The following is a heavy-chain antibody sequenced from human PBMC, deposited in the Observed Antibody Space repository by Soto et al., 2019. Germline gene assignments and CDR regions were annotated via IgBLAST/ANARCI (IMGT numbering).Heavy chain of an antibody. V-gene: IGHV1-69*13. D-gene: IGHD3-22*01. CDR1: GGTFSSYA. CDR3: ARYYDSSGYYYAFGYYYYGMDV. Sequence: GASVKVSCKASGGTFSSYAISWVRQAPGQGLEWMGGIIPIFGTANYAQKFQGRVTITADESTSTAYMELSSLRSEDTAVYYCARYYDSSGYYYAFGYYYYGMDVWGQGTTVTVSS. CDR2: IIPIFGTA. J-gene: IGHJ6*02.